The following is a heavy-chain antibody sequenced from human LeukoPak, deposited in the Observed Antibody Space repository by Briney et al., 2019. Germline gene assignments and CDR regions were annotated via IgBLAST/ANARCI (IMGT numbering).Heavy chain of an antibody. J-gene: IGHJ6*02. CDR3: ATRSGGSGSFYYGLDV. CDR1: GFTFSSCG. V-gene: IGHV3-23*01. D-gene: IGHD3-10*01. Sequence: PGGSLRLSCAAAGFTFSSCGLNWVRQAPGKGLEWVSVISGSGGTTIYADSVKGRFTISRDTSKNTVYLQMNSLRADDTAVYFCATRSGGSGSFYYGLDVWGQGTTVTVSS. CDR2: ISGSGGTT.